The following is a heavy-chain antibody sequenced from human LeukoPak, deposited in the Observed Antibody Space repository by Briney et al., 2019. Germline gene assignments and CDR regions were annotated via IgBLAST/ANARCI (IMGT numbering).Heavy chain of an antibody. V-gene: IGHV3-48*01. CDR3: ARDMTASSWHAPDY. CDR1: GFSFSTYS. Sequence: PGGSLRLSCEASGFSFSTYSMNWVGQAPGKGLEWVSYITSNSGAIYYADSVKGRFTMSRDNAKNSLYLQMNSLRAEDTAVYYCARDMTASSWHAPDYWGQGTLITVSS. CDR2: ITSNSGAI. D-gene: IGHD6-13*01. J-gene: IGHJ4*02.